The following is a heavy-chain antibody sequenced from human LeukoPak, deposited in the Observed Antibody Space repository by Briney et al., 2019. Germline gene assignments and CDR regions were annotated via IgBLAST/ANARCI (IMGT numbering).Heavy chain of an antibody. Sequence: PGGSLRLSCAASGFTFSSYSMNWVRQAPGKGLEWVSSISSSSSYIYYADSVKGRFTISRDNAKNSLYLQMNSLRAEDTAVYYCARLYGNFQNYYDYWGQGTLVTVSS. CDR1: GFTFSSYS. CDR3: ARLYGNFQNYYDY. CDR2: ISSSSSYI. J-gene: IGHJ4*02. V-gene: IGHV3-21*01. D-gene: IGHD4-23*01.